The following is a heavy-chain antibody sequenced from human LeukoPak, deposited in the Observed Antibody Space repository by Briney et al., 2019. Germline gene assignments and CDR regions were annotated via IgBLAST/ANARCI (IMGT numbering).Heavy chain of an antibody. Sequence: GSLRLSCAASGFTFSSYAMNWVRQAPGKGLEWVSGISGSRGYTYYADSVKGRFTISRDNSKDTLYLQMSSVRVDDTAVYYCARDRGRYYDSRGFYWGYYFDSWGQGILVTVST. D-gene: IGHD3-22*01. V-gene: IGHV3-23*01. J-gene: IGHJ4*02. CDR3: ARDRGRYYDSRGFYWGYYFDS. CDR2: ISGSRGYT. CDR1: GFTFSSYA.